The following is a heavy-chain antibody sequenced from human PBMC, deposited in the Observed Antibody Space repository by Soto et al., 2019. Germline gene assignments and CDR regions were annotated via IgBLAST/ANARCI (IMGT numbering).Heavy chain of an antibody. CDR1: GFTFSSYA. CDR2: ISYDGSNK. D-gene: IGHD6-13*01. CDR3: ARAIPSGYSSSWYYYYGMDV. Sequence: QVQLVESGGGVVQPGRSLRLSCAASGFTFSSYAMHWVRQAPGKGLEWVAVISYDGSNKYYADSVKGRFTISRDNSKNTXYXXMNSLRAEDTAVYYCARAIPSGYSSSWYYYYGMDVWGQGTTVTVSS. J-gene: IGHJ6*02. V-gene: IGHV3-30-3*01.